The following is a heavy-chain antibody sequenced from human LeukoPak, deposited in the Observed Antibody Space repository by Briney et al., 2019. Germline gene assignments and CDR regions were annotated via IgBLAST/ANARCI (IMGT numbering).Heavy chain of an antibody. Sequence: ASVKVSCKASGYTFTSYGISWVRQAPGQGLEWMGWISAYNSNTNYAQKLQGRVTMTTDTSTSTAYMELSSLRSDDPARYYCAREPGAAPNDYWGQGTLVTVSS. CDR2: ISAYNSNT. J-gene: IGHJ4*02. CDR3: AREPGAAPNDY. V-gene: IGHV1-18*01. CDR1: GYTFTSYG. D-gene: IGHD6-6*01.